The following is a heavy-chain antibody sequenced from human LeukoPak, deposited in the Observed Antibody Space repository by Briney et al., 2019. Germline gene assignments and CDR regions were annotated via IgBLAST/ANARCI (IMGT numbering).Heavy chain of an antibody. CDR1: GGSISSYY. V-gene: IGHV4-59*12. J-gene: IGHJ5*02. Sequence: SETLSLTCTVSGGSISSYYWSWIRQPPGKGLEWIGYIYYSGSTNYNPSLKSRVTISVKTSKNQFSLKLSSVTAADTALYYCARLRQNYFDSSAYFWFDPWGQGTLVTVSS. CDR2: IYYSGST. D-gene: IGHD3-22*01. CDR3: ARLRQNYFDSSAYFWFDP.